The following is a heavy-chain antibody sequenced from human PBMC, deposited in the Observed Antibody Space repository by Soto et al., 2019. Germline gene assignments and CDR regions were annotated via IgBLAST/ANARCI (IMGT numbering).Heavy chain of an antibody. D-gene: IGHD2-15*01. CDR3: ASHRAQLGGSCYCRFDP. Sequence: QVQLVQSGAEVKKPGSSVKVSCKASGGTFSSYAISWVRQAPGQGLEWMGGIIPIFGTANYAQKFQGRVTITADESTSTAYMELNSLRSEDTAVYYCASHRAQLGGSCYCRFDPWGQGTLVTVSS. CDR2: IIPIFGTA. V-gene: IGHV1-69*01. J-gene: IGHJ5*02. CDR1: GGTFSSYA.